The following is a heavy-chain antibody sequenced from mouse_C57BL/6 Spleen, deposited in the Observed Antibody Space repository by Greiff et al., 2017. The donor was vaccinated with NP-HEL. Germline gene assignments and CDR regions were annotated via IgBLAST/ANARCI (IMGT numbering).Heavy chain of an antibody. J-gene: IGHJ2*01. D-gene: IGHD4-1*01. Sequence: QVQLQQSGAELVRPGASVTLSCKASGYTFTDYEMHWVKQTPVHGLEWIGAIDPETGGTAYNQKFKGKAILTADKSSSTAYMELRSLTSEDSAVYYCTMSNWDFDYWGQGTTLTVSS. CDR2: IDPETGGT. V-gene: IGHV1-15*01. CDR1: GYTFTDYE. CDR3: TMSNWDFDY.